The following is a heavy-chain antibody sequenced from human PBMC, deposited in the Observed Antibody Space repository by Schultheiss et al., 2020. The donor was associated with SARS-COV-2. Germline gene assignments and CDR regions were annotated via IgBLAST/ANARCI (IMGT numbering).Heavy chain of an antibody. CDR2: IDGRGVDT. Sequence: GGSLRLSCAASGFTFNIYAMSWVRQAPGKGLEWVSAIDGRGVDTYYANSVRGRFTISRDNSKNKLYLQMNSLRAEDTAVYYCAKETSTSAWYYAFDFWGQGTMVTVSS. CDR3: AKETSTSAWYYAFDF. D-gene: IGHD6-19*01. V-gene: IGHV3-23*01. CDR1: GFTFNIYA. J-gene: IGHJ3*01.